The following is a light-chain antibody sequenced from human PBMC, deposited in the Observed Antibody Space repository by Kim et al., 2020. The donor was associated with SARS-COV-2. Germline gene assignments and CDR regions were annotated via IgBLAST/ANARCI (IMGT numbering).Light chain of an antibody. CDR1: QSISSY. J-gene: IGKJ1*01. Sequence: DIQMTQSPSSLSASVGDRVTITCRASQSISSYLNWYQQKPGKAPKLLIYATSSLQSGVPSRFSASGSGTDFTLTISSLQPEDFATYYCQQSYITPCGFGQGTKVDIK. CDR2: ATS. CDR3: QQSYITPCG. V-gene: IGKV1-39*01.